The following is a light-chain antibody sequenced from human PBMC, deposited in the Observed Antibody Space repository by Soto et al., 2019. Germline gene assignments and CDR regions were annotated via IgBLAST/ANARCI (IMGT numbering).Light chain of an antibody. CDR3: KQYARSLWK. CDR1: QSVSSSY. Sequence: SCRYSQSVSSSYLAWYQQKPGQAPRLLIYGASSRATGIPDRFSGSGTGTDITLICSRREPEDLAVYYSKQYARSLWKFPQGTKVDIK. CDR2: GAS. J-gene: IGKJ1*01. V-gene: IGKV3-20*01.